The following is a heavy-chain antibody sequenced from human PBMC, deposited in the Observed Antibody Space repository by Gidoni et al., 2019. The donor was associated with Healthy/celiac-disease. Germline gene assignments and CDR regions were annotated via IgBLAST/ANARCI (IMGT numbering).Heavy chain of an antibody. CDR2: ISGSGGST. CDR3: AKGHYDFWSGHPTNPNWFDP. V-gene: IGHV3-23*04. J-gene: IGHJ5*02. CDR1: GFTFSSYA. Sequence: EVQLVESGGGLVQPGGSLRLSCAASGFTFSSYAMSWVRQAPGTGMEWGSAISGSGGSTYYADSVKGRFTISRDNSKNTLYLQMNSLRAEDTAVYYCAKGHYDFWSGHPTNPNWFDPWGQGTLVTVSS. D-gene: IGHD3-3*01.